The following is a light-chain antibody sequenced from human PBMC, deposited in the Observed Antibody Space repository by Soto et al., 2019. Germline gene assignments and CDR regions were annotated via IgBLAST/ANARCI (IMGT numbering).Light chain of an antibody. CDR3: QQYNNWPPYT. V-gene: IGKV3-15*01. CDR2: GAS. CDR1: QSVSSN. Sequence: EIVMTQSPATLSVSPGERATLSCRASQSVSSNLAWYQQKPGQAPRLLIYGASTRATGIPARFSGSGSGTEFTRTISSLQSEDFAVYYCQQYNNWPPYTFGQGTKREIK. J-gene: IGKJ2*01.